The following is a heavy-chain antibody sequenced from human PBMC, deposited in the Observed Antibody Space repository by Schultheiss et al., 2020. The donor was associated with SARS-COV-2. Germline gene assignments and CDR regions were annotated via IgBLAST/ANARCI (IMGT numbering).Heavy chain of an antibody. D-gene: IGHD2-21*01. CDR3: ARSTANCGGDCYSLWSPIDY. Sequence: SETLSLTCTVSGGSISSYYWSWIRQPPGKGLEWIGEINHSGSTYYNPSLKSRVTISVDTSKNQFSLKLSSVTAADTAVYYCARSTANCGGDCYSLWSPIDYWGQGTLVTVSS. J-gene: IGHJ4*02. CDR2: INHSGST. CDR1: GGSISSYY. V-gene: IGHV4-59*12.